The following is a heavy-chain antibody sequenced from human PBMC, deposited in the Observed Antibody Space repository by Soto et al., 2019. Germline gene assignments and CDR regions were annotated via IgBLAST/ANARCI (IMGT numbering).Heavy chain of an antibody. J-gene: IGHJ4*02. Sequence: SVKVSCKASGGTFSSYAISWVRQAPGQGLEWMGGIIPIFGTANYAQKFQGRVTITADESTSTAYMELSSLRSEDTAVYYCATLGGYDILTGSFDYWGQGTLLTVSS. CDR1: GGTFSSYA. D-gene: IGHD3-9*01. CDR3: ATLGGYDILTGSFDY. CDR2: IIPIFGTA. V-gene: IGHV1-69*13.